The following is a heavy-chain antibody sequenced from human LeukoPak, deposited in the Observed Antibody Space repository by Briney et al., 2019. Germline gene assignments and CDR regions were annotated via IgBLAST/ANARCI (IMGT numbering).Heavy chain of an antibody. CDR1: GGSISSSSYY. CDR2: IYYSGST. CDR3: ARMGIAVAAKNNWFDP. J-gene: IGHJ5*02. V-gene: IGHV4-39*07. Sequence: SETLSLTCTVSGGSISSSSYYWGWIRQPPGKGLEWIGSIYYSGSTYYNPSLKSRVTISVDTSKNQFSLKLSSVTAADTAVYYCARMGIAVAAKNNWFDPWGQGTLVTVSS. D-gene: IGHD6-19*01.